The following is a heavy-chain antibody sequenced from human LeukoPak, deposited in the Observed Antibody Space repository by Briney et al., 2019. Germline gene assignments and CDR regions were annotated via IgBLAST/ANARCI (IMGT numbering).Heavy chain of an antibody. CDR2: IIPILGIA. V-gene: IGHV1-69*02. D-gene: IGHD4-11*01. CDR1: GGTFSSYT. J-gene: IGHJ4*02. CDR3: ARGATMTTVMNFDY. Sequence: GSSVKVSCKASGGTFSSYTISWVRQAPGQGLEWMGRIIPILGIANYAQKFQGRVTITADKSTSTAYMELSSLRSEDTAVYHCARGATMTTVMNFDYWGQGTLVTVSS.